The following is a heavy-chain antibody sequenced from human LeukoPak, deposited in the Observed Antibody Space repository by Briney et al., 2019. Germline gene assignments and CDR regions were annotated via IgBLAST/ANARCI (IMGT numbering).Heavy chain of an antibody. V-gene: IGHV1-18*01. D-gene: IGHD3-3*01. CDR1: GGTFSSYA. J-gene: IGHJ5*02. Sequence: ASVKVSCKASGGTFSSYAISWVRQAPGQGLEWMGWISAYNGNTNYAQKLQGRVTMTTDTSTSTAYMELRSLRSDDTAVYYCARVIVDVNYDFRSGYFVDPWGQGTLVTVSS. CDR3: ARVIVDVNYDFRSGYFVDP. CDR2: ISAYNGNT.